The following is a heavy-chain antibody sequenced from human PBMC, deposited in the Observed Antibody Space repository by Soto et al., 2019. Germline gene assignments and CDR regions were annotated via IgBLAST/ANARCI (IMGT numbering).Heavy chain of an antibody. CDR3: AKDLFPTSGQRFFFES. V-gene: IGHV3-23*01. D-gene: IGHD2-21*01. Sequence: VGSLRLPCAASGFTFSTYAMTWVRQAPGRGLEWVSTILHDETPFYTDSVKGRFTISRDNVRGTLYLQMNGLRVEDAALYFCAKDLFPTSGQRFFFESWGQGSLVTVSS. CDR1: GFTFSTYA. CDR2: ILHDETP. J-gene: IGHJ4*02.